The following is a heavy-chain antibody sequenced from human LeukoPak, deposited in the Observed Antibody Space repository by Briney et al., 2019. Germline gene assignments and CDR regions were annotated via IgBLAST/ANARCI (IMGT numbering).Heavy chain of an antibody. CDR2: IIPNSGGI. Sequence: ASVKVSCKASGYNFIDHYIHWVRQAPGQGLEWMGWIIPNSGGINYAQRFQGRITMTSDTSTSTAYMYLRSLSSDDTAVYFCARFRVRAGAWYYYDFWGQGTLVTVSS. D-gene: IGHD6-19*01. V-gene: IGHV1-2*02. J-gene: IGHJ4*02. CDR3: ARFRVRAGAWYYYDF. CDR1: GYNFIDHY.